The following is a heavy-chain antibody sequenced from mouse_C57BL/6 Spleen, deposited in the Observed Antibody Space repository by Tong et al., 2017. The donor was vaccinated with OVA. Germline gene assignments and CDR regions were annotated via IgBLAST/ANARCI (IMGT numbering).Heavy chain of an antibody. D-gene: IGHD2-10*01. CDR3: ARTYYDMYYCDY. Sequence: EVQLQESGGGLVKPGGSLKLSCAASGFTFSSYAMSWVRQTPEKRLEWVATISDGGSYTYYPDNVKGRFTISRDNAKNTLYLQMSSLKSEDTAMYYCARTYYDMYYCDYWGQGTTLTVSS. CDR1: GFTFSSYA. CDR2: ISDGGSYT. J-gene: IGHJ2*01. V-gene: IGHV5-4*01.